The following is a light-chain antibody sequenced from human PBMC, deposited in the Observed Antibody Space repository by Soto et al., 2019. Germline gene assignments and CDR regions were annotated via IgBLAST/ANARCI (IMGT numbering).Light chain of an antibody. J-gene: IGLJ3*02. Sequence: QLVLTQSPSASASLGASVKLTCTLSSGHSSYGIAWHQQQPEKGPRYLMKLNSDGSHTKGDGIPDRFSGSSSGAERYLTISSLQSEDEADYYCQTWDTGIQVFGGGTKLTVL. CDR1: SGHSSYG. CDR3: QTWDTGIQV. CDR2: LNSDGSH. V-gene: IGLV4-69*01.